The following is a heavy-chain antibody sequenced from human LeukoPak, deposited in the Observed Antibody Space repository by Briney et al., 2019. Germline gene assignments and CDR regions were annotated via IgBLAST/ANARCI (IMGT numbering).Heavy chain of an antibody. Sequence: ASVKVSCKASGYTFTGYYMHWVRQAPGQGLEWMGWINPNSGGTNYAQKFQGRVTMTTDTSTSTAYMELRSLRSDDTAVYYCAREGFDDYVWGSYRRSDYWGQGTLVTVSS. V-gene: IGHV1-2*02. CDR1: GYTFTGYY. CDR3: AREGFDDYVWGSYRRSDY. D-gene: IGHD3-16*02. J-gene: IGHJ4*02. CDR2: INPNSGGT.